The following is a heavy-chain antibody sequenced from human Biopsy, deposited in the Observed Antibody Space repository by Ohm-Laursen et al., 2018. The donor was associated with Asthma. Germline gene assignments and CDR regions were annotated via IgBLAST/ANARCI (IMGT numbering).Heavy chain of an antibody. CDR3: AAGRTSLQGESLI. D-gene: IGHD2/OR15-2a*01. V-gene: IGHV1-58*01. CDR1: GVALSGYT. Sequence: ASVKVSCNTSGVALSGYTFEWVRQALGLGLEWIAWIVFASGATNYAQNFQDRLTVTRDMSAGSVSMELRGLSSTDTAVYYCAAGRTSLQGESLIWGQGTLVSVSS. CDR2: IVFASGAT. J-gene: IGHJ4*01.